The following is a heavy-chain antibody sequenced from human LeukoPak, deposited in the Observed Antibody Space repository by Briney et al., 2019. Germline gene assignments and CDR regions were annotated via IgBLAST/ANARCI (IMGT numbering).Heavy chain of an antibody. Sequence: GASVKVSCKASGGTFSSYAISWVRQAPGQGLEWTGRIIPILGIANYAQKFQGRVTITADKSTSTAYMELSSLRFEDTAVYYCARDPKYCSGGSCYSFFGYFDLWGRGTLVTVSS. CDR1: GGTFSSYA. CDR3: ARDPKYCSGGSCYSFFGYFDL. D-gene: IGHD2-15*01. V-gene: IGHV1-69*04. J-gene: IGHJ2*01. CDR2: IIPILGIA.